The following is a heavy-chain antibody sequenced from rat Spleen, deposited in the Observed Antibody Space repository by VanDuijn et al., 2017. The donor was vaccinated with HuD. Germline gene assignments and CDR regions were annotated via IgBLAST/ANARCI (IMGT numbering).Heavy chain of an antibody. V-gene: IGHV5-29*01. Sequence: EVQLVESNGGLVQPGGSLKLSCAASGFTFNDHFMAWVRQAPTKGLEWVATISSDGSSTYYRDSVKGRFTISRDNAKNTQFLQMDSLRSEDTATYYCARRHYGYTDYFDYWGQGVMVTVSS. CDR2: ISSDGSST. J-gene: IGHJ2*01. CDR1: GFTFNDHF. D-gene: IGHD1-9*01. CDR3: ARRHYGYTDYFDY.